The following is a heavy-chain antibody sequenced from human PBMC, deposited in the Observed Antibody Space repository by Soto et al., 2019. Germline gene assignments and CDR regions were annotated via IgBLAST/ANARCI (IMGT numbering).Heavy chain of an antibody. V-gene: IGHV1-18*01. J-gene: IGHJ5*02. CDR1: GYTFTSYG. Sequence: QVPLVQSGAEVKKPGASVKVSCKASGYTFTSYGISWVRQAPGQGLEWLGWISAYNGNTNNAQKLQGRVTMTTDTATRPAYIELMRLRSDDTAVYYGARLHCCNYDWLETWGQGNLVTVST. D-gene: IGHD4-4*01. CDR3: ARLHCCNYDWLET. CDR2: ISAYNGNT.